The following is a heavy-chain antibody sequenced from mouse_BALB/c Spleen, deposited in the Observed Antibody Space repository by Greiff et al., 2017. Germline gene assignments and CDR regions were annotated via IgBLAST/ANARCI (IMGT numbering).Heavy chain of an antibody. CDR3: ARDDGNYVDAMDY. V-gene: IGHV2-9*02. D-gene: IGHD2-1*01. J-gene: IGHJ4*01. CDR1: GFSLTSYG. Sequence: VKLMESGPGLVAPSQSLSITCTVSGFSLTSYGVHWVRQPPGKGLEWLGVIWAGGSTNYNSALMSRLSISKDNSKSQVFLKMNSLQTDDTAMYYCARDDGNYVDAMDYWGQGTSVTVSS. CDR2: IWAGGST.